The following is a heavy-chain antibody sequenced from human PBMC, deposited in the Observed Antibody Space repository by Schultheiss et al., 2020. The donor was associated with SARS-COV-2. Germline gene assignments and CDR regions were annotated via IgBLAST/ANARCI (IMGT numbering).Heavy chain of an antibody. CDR1: GGSFSGYY. V-gene: IGHV2-70*16. Sequence: TLSLTCAVYGGSFSGYYGSWIRQPPGKALEWLARIDWDDDKFYSTSLKTRLTISKDTSKNQVVLTMTNMDPVDTATYYCARIAGGDSNWYYFDYWGQGTLVTVSS. CDR3: ARIAGGDSNWYYFDY. J-gene: IGHJ4*02. CDR2: IDWDDDK. D-gene: IGHD2-21*02.